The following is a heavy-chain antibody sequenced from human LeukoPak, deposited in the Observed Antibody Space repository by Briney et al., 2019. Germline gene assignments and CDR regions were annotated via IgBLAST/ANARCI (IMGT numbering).Heavy chain of an antibody. CDR1: GYTFTGYY. Sequence: GASVKVSCKASGYTFTGYYMHWVRQAPGQGLEWMGQINPNSGGTNYAQKFQGRVTMTRDTSISTAYMELSRLRSDDTAVYYCARRRIQLWPPAEFDYWGQGTLVTVSS. CDR3: ARRRIQLWPPAEFDY. J-gene: IGHJ4*02. V-gene: IGHV1-2*06. CDR2: INPNSGGT. D-gene: IGHD5-18*01.